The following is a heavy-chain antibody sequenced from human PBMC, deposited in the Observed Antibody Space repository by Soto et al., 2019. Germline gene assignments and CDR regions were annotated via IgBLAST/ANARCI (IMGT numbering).Heavy chain of an antibody. V-gene: IGHV4-39*01. Sequence: QLQLQESGPGLVKPSETLSFTCTVSGGSISNSDYYWGWIRQPPGKGLEWIGSFYYSGSTYYSPSLKSRVTISGDSSKNQFSLKLSSVTAADTAVYYCAGQRDYYGMDVWGQGTTVTVSS. CDR2: FYYSGST. J-gene: IGHJ6*02. CDR1: GGSISNSDYY. CDR3: AGQRDYYGMDV.